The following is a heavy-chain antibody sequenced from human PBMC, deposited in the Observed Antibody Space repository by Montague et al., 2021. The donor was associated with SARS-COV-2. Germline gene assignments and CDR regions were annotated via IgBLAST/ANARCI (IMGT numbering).Heavy chain of an antibody. D-gene: IGHD1-1*01. V-gene: IGHV4-59*01. Sequence: SETLSLTCEVSGGSISSYYWSWIRQSPGKGLEWIGYVHYTGSTKYNPSLKTRVTLSLDTPKNHFSLRPNSVTAADTAVYYCARAQNICFIANCVNYFDLWGLGALVSVSS. CDR3: ARAQNICFIANCVNYFDL. CDR2: VHYTGST. CDR1: GGSISSYY. J-gene: IGHJ4*02.